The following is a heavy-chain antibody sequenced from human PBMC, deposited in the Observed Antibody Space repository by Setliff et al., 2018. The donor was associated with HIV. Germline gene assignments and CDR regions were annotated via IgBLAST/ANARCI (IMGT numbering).Heavy chain of an antibody. CDR2: IHVSGTT. CDR3: ARDVMEYFGNYFDY. J-gene: IGHJ4*02. CDR1: SASISSHYSSHY. Sequence: PSETLSLTCTVSSASISSHYSSHYWTWIRQPAGEGLEWIGHIHVSGTTNYNPSLKSRVTISIDTSKHQFSLKLTSVTAADTALYYCARDVMEYFGNYFDYWGQGALVTVSS. V-gene: IGHV4-61*09. D-gene: IGHD3-3*01.